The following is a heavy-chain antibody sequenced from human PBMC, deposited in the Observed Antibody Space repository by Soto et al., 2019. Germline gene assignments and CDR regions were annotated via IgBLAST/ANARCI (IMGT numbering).Heavy chain of an antibody. CDR2: MNPNSGNT. D-gene: IGHD1-20*01. CDR1: GYTLTSYD. V-gene: IGHV1-8*01. Sequence: QVQLVQSGAEVKKPGASVKVSCKASGYTLTSYDINWVRQATGQGHEWMGWMNPNSGNTGYAQKFQGRVTMTRNTSISTAYLALSSLRSEDTAVYYGAREVNWQGVDYGGQGTLVTVSS. CDR3: AREVNWQGVDY. J-gene: IGHJ4*02.